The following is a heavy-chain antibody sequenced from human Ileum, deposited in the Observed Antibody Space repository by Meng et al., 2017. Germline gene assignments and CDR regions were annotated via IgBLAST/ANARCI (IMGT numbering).Heavy chain of an antibody. J-gene: IGHJ5*02. D-gene: IGHD3-16*02. CDR2: IYANGNT. V-gene: IGHV4-30-4*01. CDR1: GCSISSGDYY. CDR3: ARVPKCGTNSVCYRPVNA. Sequence: QSQLQESRSRLEKTSAAPSATCTVSGCSISSGDYYWSWVRQSPGKGPGWIGYIYANGNTYANPSLRGRLMISIDTSKNQFSLELSSVTAADTNVHYCARVPKCGTNSVCYRPVNAWGQGTLVTVSS.